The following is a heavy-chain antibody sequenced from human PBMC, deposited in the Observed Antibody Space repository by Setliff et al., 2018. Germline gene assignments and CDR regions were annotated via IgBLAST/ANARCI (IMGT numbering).Heavy chain of an antibody. V-gene: IGHV4-59*01. J-gene: IGHJ5*02. CDR3: TIEGGCSGGTCWEGS. CDR1: DGSIGSSY. Sequence: SETLSLTCSISDGSIGSSYWNWIRHSPGKGLEWIGQIHYSGTHYNAHFESRVTISVDTSKTQISLKLTSVTPADTAVYYCTIEGGCSGGTCWEGSWGQGTLVTVSS. D-gene: IGHD2-15*01. CDR2: IHYSGT.